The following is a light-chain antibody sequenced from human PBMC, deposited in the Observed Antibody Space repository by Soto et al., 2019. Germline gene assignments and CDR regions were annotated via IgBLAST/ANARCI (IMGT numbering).Light chain of an antibody. CDR3: QKYFSAPWT. J-gene: IGKJ1*01. V-gene: IGKV1-27*01. CDR2: AAS. CDR1: QAISNS. Sequence: DIQMTQSPSSLSASVGDRVTITCRASQAISNSLAWYQQKPGKVPKLLMYAASTLQSGVPSRFSGSGSGTEFTLTISSLQPEDVATYYCQKYFSAPWTFGQGTKVEI.